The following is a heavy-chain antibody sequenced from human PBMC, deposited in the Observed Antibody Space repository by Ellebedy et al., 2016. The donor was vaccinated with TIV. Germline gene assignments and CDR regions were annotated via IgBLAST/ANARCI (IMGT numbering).Heavy chain of an antibody. V-gene: IGHV4-39*01. J-gene: IGHJ4*02. CDR1: GGSISSYY. CDR2: IYYSGST. CDR3: ARLVKAVAGTDFDY. D-gene: IGHD6-19*01. Sequence: SETLSLTXTVSGGSISSYYWGWIRQPPGKGLEWIGSIYYSGSTYYNPSLKSRVTISVDTSKNQFSLKLSSVTAADTAVYYCARLVKAVAGTDFDYWGQGTLVTVSS.